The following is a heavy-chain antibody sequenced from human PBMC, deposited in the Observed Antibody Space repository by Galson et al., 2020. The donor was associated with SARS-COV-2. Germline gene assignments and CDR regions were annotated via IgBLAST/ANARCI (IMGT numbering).Heavy chain of an antibody. Sequence: GESLKISCAASGFTFSSYAMHWVRQAPGKGLEWVAVISYDGSNKYYADSVKGRFTISRDNSKNTLYLQMNSLRAEDTAVYYCASEGYSYGYEKFDYWGQGTLVTVSS. V-gene: IGHV3-30*04. D-gene: IGHD5-18*01. J-gene: IGHJ4*02. CDR1: GFTFSSYA. CDR2: ISYDGSNK. CDR3: ASEGYSYGYEKFDY.